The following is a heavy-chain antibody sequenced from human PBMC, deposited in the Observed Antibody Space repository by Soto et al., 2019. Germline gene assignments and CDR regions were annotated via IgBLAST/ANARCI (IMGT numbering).Heavy chain of an antibody. Sequence: QVQLVESGGGVVQPGRSLRLSCAASGFTFSSYAMHWVRQAPGKVLEWVAVISYDGSNKYYADSVKGRFTISRDNSKNTLYLQMNSLRAEDTAVYYCARQLWNGPYYYSGMDVWGQGTTVTVSS. J-gene: IGHJ6*02. CDR3: ARQLWNGPYYYSGMDV. CDR1: GFTFSSYA. D-gene: IGHD5-18*01. CDR2: ISYDGSNK. V-gene: IGHV3-30-3*01.